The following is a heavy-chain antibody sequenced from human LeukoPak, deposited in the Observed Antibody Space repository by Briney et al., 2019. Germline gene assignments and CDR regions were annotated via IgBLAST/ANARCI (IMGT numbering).Heavy chain of an antibody. CDR2: INHSGST. Sequence: SETLSLTCSVSGGSISPFYWSWIRQPPGKGLEWIGEINHSGSTNYNPSLKSRVTISVDTSKNQFSLKLSSVTAADTAVYYCARGSNWNYDYYYYMDVWGKGTTVTVSS. CDR1: GGSISPFY. D-gene: IGHD1-20*01. V-gene: IGHV4-34*01. J-gene: IGHJ6*03. CDR3: ARGSNWNYDYYYYMDV.